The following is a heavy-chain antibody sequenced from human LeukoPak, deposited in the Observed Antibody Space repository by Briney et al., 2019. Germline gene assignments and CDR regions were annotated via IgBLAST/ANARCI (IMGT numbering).Heavy chain of an antibody. CDR1: VGSISSSSYY. V-gene: IGHV4-39*01. CDR3: ARSGVVVPSDY. Sequence: SETLSLTCTVSVGSISSSSYYWGWIRQPPGKGLEWIGSIYYSGSTYYNPSLKSRVTISVDTSKNQFSLKLSSVTAADTAVYYCARSGVVVPSDYCGQGTLVTVSS. D-gene: IGHD2-15*01. J-gene: IGHJ4*02. CDR2: IYYSGST.